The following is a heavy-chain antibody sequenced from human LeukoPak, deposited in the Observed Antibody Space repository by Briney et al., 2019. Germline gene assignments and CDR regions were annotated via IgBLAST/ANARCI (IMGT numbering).Heavy chain of an antibody. CDR2: IYDEGSQ. CDR3: ARDRAGRELWVEFDL. CDR1: RFTVSTTL. V-gene: IGHV3-53*01. J-gene: IGHJ5*02. D-gene: IGHD3-16*01. Sequence: GGALRLTFTGHRFTVSTTLMEWVRQAPAKVLEWVSIIYDEGSQVYGDSVRGRFTISRDNSKNMVYLQMNSLKVEDSAIYYCARDRAGRELWVEFDLWGQGTLVTVSS.